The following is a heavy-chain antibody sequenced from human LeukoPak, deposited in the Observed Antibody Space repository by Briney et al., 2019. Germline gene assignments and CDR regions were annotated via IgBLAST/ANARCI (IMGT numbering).Heavy chain of an antibody. J-gene: IGHJ4*02. V-gene: IGHV3-23*01. CDR3: TKDSGDFRYCSGGSCHGPGYFDY. CDR1: GFTFSSYA. Sequence: GGSLRLSCAASGFTFSSYAMSWVRQAPGKGLEWVSAISGSGGSTYYADSVKGRFTISRDNSKNTLYLQINRLRAEDTAVYYCTKDSGDFRYCSGGSCHGPGYFDYWGQGTLVTVSS. CDR2: ISGSGGST. D-gene: IGHD2-15*01.